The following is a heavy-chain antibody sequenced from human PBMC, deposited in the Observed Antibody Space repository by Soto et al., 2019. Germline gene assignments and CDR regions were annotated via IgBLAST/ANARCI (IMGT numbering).Heavy chain of an antibody. CDR1: GFTFDDYA. Sequence: GGSLRLSCAASGFTFDDYAMHWVRQAPGKGPEWVSGISWNSGRIGYADSVKGRFTISRDNAKNSLYLQMNSLRAEDTALYYCTKDKRSYDFYYFEWWGQGALVTVSS. CDR2: ISWNSGRI. D-gene: IGHD3-3*01. V-gene: IGHV3-9*01. J-gene: IGHJ4*02. CDR3: TKDKRSYDFYYFEW.